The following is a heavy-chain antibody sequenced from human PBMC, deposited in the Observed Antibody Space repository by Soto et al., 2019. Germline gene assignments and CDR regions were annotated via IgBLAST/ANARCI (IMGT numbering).Heavy chain of an antibody. V-gene: IGHV4-59*01. CDR3: ARDYGITMVRGTYNWFDP. CDR1: VGSISSYY. Sequence: QVQLQESGPGLVKPSETLSLTCTVSVGSISSYYWSWIRQPPGKGLEWIGYIYYSGSTNYNPSIKSRVTISVDTSKNQFSLKLSSVTAADTAVYYCARDYGITMVRGTYNWFDPWGQGTLVTVST. D-gene: IGHD3-10*01. CDR2: IYYSGST. J-gene: IGHJ5*02.